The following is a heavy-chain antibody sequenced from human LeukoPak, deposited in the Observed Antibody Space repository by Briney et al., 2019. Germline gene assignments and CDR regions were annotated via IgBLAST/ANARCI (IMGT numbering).Heavy chain of an antibody. Sequence: PGGSLRLSCAASGLTFSSYGMHWVRQAPGKGLEWVAVISYDGSNKYYADSVKGRFTISRDNSKNTLYLQMNSLRAEDTAVYYCAKGPGVTGTGFDYWGQGTLVTVSS. D-gene: IGHD1-20*01. J-gene: IGHJ4*02. CDR1: GLTFSSYG. CDR2: ISYDGSNK. CDR3: AKGPGVTGTGFDY. V-gene: IGHV3-30*18.